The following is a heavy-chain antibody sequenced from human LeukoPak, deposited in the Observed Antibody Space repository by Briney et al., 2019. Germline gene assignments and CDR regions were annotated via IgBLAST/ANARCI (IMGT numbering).Heavy chain of an antibody. D-gene: IGHD2-15*01. V-gene: IGHV1-18*01. Sequence: ASVKVSCKASGYTFTSYGISWVRQAPGQGLEWMGWISAYNGNTNYAQKLQGRVTMTTDTSASTAYMELRSLRSDDTAVYYCARSLAATYYFDYWGQGTLVTVSS. CDR3: ARSLAATYYFDY. CDR1: GYTFTSYG. CDR2: ISAYNGNT. J-gene: IGHJ4*02.